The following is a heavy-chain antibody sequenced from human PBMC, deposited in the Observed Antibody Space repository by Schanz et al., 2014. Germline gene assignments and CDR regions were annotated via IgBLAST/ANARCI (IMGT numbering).Heavy chain of an antibody. Sequence: QLVGSGGGLIQPGGSLRLSCAASGFTFRDYYMSWIRQAPGKGLEWVSDISSGSSYANYADSVKGRFTSSRDNSKNTLYLQMNSLRAEDTAVYYCAREQIMAAAGLVDYWGHGTLVTVSS. CDR1: GFTFRDYY. V-gene: IGHV3-11*05. CDR2: ISSGSSYA. CDR3: AREQIMAAAGLVDY. D-gene: IGHD6-13*01. J-gene: IGHJ4*01.